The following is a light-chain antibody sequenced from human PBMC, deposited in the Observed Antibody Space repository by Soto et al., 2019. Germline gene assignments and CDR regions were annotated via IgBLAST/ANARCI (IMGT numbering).Light chain of an antibody. CDR2: EVS. Sequence: QSALTQPASVSGSPGQSITISCAGTSSDIGGYNYVSWYQQHPGKAPKVMIYEVSNRPSGVSNRFSGSKSGNTASLTISGLQAEDEADYYCSSFTITSTLYVFGSGTKGTVL. CDR3: SSFTITSTLYV. CDR1: SSDIGGYNY. V-gene: IGLV2-14*01. J-gene: IGLJ1*01.